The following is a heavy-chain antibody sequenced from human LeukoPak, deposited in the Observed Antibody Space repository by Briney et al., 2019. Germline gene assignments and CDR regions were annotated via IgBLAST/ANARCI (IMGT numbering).Heavy chain of an antibody. J-gene: IGHJ6*02. V-gene: IGHV1-18*01. CDR2: GNT. CDR3: ARDFEYSSSYYYYYGMDV. Sequence: GNTNYAQKLQGRVTMTTDTSTSTAYMELRSLRSDDTAVYYCARDFEYSSSYYYYYGMDVWGQGTTVTVSS. D-gene: IGHD6-6*01.